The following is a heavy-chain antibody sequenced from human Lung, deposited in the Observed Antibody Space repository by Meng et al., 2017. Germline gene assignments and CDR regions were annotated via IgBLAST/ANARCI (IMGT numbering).Heavy chain of an antibody. J-gene: IGHJ2*01. V-gene: IGHV4-30-4*01. CDR3: ARGQKGYFDL. CDR2: IYNSGST. Sequence: QVQRTGLGPGLVKPSKTRSLTCIVSGGSISSSNYYWSWIRQPPGKGLEWSGHIYNSGSTYYKPSLKSRITISVDTSKNQFFLKLSSVTAADTAVYYCARGQKGYFDLWGRGTLVTVSS. CDR1: GGSISSSNYY.